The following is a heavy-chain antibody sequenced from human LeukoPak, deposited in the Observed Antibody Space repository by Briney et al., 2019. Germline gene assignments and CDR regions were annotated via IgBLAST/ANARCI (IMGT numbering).Heavy chain of an antibody. CDR3: ARDPYSYFDY. V-gene: IGHV4-38-2*02. Sequence: SETLSLTCTVSGYSISSGYYWGWIRQPPGKGLEWIGGIYHSGSTYYNPSLKSRVTISVDTSNNQFSLKLSSVTAADMAVYYCARDPYSYFDYWGQGNLVTVS. D-gene: IGHD2-15*01. J-gene: IGHJ4*02. CDR1: GYSISSGYY. CDR2: IYHSGST.